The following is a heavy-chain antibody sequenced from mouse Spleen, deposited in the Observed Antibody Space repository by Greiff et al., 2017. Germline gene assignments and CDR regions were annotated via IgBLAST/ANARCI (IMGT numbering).Heavy chain of an antibody. CDR3: EGGFAY. CDR2: IDPSDSYT. Sequence: VQLQQPGAELVKPGASVKLSCKASGYTFTSYWMQWVKQRPGQGLEWIGEIDPSDSYTNYNQKFKGKATLTVDTSSSTAYMQLSSLTSEDSAVYYCEGGFAYWGQGTLVTVSA. CDR1: GYTFTSYW. D-gene: IGHD3-3*01. J-gene: IGHJ3*01. V-gene: IGHV1-50*01.